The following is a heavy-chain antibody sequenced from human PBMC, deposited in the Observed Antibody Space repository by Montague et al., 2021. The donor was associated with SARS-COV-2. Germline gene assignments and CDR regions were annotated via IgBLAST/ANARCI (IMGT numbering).Heavy chain of an antibody. CDR2: TYYRSEWYS. V-gene: IGHV6-1*01. CDR3: ARAERGSCGDGNCYQYFFNY. D-gene: IGHD2-15*01. CDR1: GDSVSTNSGT. Sequence: CAISGDSVSTNSGTWYWVRLSPSKGLEWLGWTYYRSEWYSDYSVSVNSRISINPDTSKNQFSLQLNSVTPEDTAVYYCARAERGSCGDGNCYQYFFNYWGQGTLVTVSS. J-gene: IGHJ4*02.